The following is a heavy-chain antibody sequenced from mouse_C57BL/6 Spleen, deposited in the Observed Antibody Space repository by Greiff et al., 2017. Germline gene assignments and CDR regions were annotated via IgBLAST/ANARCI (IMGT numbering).Heavy chain of an antibody. Sequence: EVKVEESGGGLVQPGGSMKLSCAASGFTFSDAWMDWVRQSPEKGLELVAEIRNKANNHATYYAESVKGRFTISRDDSKSSVYLQMNSLRAEDTGIYYCTGGSSSHFDYWGQGTTLTVSS. J-gene: IGHJ2*01. V-gene: IGHV6-6*01. D-gene: IGHD1-1*01. CDR3: TGGSSSHFDY. CDR1: GFTFSDAW. CDR2: IRNKANNHAT.